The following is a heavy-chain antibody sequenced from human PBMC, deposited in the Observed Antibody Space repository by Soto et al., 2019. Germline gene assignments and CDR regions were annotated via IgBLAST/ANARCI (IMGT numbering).Heavy chain of an antibody. CDR2: IYRTGST. D-gene: IGHD1-7*01. CDR1: GGSFTSNNW. CDR3: ASRDPGTSVDY. J-gene: IGHJ4*02. Sequence: QVQLQESGPGLVKPSGTLSLTCAVSGGSFTSNNWWTWVRQPPGQGLEWIGEIYRTGSTNYNPSLKSRVTISLDKSENQCPLTVTSLTAADTAVYYCASRDPGTSVDYWGQGTLVTVSS. V-gene: IGHV4-4*02.